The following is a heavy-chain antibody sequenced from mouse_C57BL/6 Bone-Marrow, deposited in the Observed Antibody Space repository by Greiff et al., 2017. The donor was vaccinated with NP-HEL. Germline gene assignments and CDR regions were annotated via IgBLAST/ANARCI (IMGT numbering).Heavy chain of an antibody. Sequence: EVKLVESGGGLVKPGGSLKLSCAASGFTFSSYAMSWVRQTPEKRLEWVATISDGGSYTYYPDNVKGRFTISRDNAKNNLYLQMSHLKSEDTAMYYCARYSNYGNYWFAYWGQGTLVTVSA. V-gene: IGHV5-4*03. CDR1: GFTFSSYA. CDR2: ISDGGSYT. CDR3: ARYSNYGNYWFAY. D-gene: IGHD2-1*01. J-gene: IGHJ3*01.